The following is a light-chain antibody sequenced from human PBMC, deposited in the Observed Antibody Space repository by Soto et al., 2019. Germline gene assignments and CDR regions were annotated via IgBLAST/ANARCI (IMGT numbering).Light chain of an antibody. CDR2: EVN. CDR3: SSFSSGTTLFV. CDR1: NSDIGDWNY. J-gene: IGLJ1*01. V-gene: IGLV2-14*01. Sequence: QSVLTQPASVSGSPGQSITISCTGANSDIGDWNYVSRYQQYPGKAPKVIIYEVNYRPSGVSYRFSGSKSGNTASLTISGLQAEDEADYYCSSFSSGTTLFVFGGGTKLTVL.